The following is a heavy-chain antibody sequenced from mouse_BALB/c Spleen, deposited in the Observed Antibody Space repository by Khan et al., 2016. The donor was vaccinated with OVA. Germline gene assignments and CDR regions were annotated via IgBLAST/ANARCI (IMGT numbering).Heavy chain of an antibody. CDR3: ARGSYYGYYFDY. V-gene: IGHV3-2*02. Sequence: EVQLQESGPGLVKPSQSLSLTCTVTGYSITSGYAWNWIRQFPGNKLEWMGYISYSGGTSYNPSLKSRISITRDTSKNQLFLQLNSVTTEDTATYYCARGSYYGYYFDYWGQGTPLTVSS. CDR2: ISYSGGT. D-gene: IGHD1-1*01. J-gene: IGHJ2*01. CDR1: GYSITSGYA.